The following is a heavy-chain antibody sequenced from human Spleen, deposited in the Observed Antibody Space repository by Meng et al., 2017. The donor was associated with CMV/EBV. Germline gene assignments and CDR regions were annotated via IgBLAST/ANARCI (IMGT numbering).Heavy chain of an antibody. V-gene: IGHV1-46*01. CDR3: AREYGGNGGPTDY. CDR2: INPSGGST. D-gene: IGHD4/OR15-4a*01. Sequence: KASGYTFTSYYMHWVRQAPGQGLEWMGIINPSGGSTSYAQKFQGRVTMTRDTSTSTVYMELSSLRSEDTAVYYCAREYGGNGGPTDYWGQGTLVTVSS. J-gene: IGHJ4*02. CDR1: GYTFTSYY.